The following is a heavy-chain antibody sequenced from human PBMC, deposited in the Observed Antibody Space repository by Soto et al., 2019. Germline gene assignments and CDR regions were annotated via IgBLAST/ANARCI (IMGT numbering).Heavy chain of an antibody. CDR1: GFTFSSYG. J-gene: IGHJ6*02. CDR2: ISYDGSNK. V-gene: IGHV3-30*03. CDR3: AREPDIVVVPAAIFGYYYYGMDV. D-gene: IGHD2-2*02. Sequence: HPGGSLRLSCAASGFTFSSYGMHWVRQAPGKGLEWVAVISYDGSNKYYADSVKGRFTISRDNSKNTLYLQMNSLRAEDTAVYYCAREPDIVVVPAAIFGYYYYGMDVWGQGTTVTVSS.